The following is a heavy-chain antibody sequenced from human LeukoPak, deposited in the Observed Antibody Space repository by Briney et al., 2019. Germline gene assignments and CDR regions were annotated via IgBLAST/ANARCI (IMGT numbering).Heavy chain of an antibody. J-gene: IGHJ3*02. Sequence: GESLKISCKASGDSFSSSWIGWVRQMPGKGLEWMGIIYPGDSDTRYSPSFQGQVTISVDKSISTAYLQWSSLKASDTAMYYCAIGYSSNDGFDIWGQGTMVTVSS. CDR1: GDSFSSSW. CDR2: IYPGDSDT. V-gene: IGHV5-51*01. CDR3: AIGYSSNDGFDI. D-gene: IGHD6-19*01.